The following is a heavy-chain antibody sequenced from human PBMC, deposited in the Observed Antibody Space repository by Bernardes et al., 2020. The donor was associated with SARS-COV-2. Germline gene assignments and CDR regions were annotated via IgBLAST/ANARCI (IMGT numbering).Heavy chain of an antibody. D-gene: IGHD3-10*01. J-gene: IGHJ4*02. V-gene: IGHV4-38-2*02. CDR3: ARDPYASETSSFDY. CDR2: IYHSGNT. Sequence: WETLSLTCAVSGYSISSGYHWGWIRQPPGKGLEWIATIYHSGNTYYNPSLKSRVTISIDTSKNHFSLKVTSVTATDTAVYYCARDPYASETSSFDYWGQGILVTVSS. CDR1: GYSISSGYH.